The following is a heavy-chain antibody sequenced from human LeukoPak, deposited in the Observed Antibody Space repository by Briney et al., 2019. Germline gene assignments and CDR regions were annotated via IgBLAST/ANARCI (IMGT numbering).Heavy chain of an antibody. Sequence: SETLSLTCTVSGGSISSSSYYWGWIRQPPGKGLEWIGSIYDSGSTYYNPSLKSRVTISVATSKNQFSLKLSSVTAADTAVYYCAILVGAAVSDAFDIWGQGTMVTVSS. CDR2: IYDSGST. CDR3: AILVGAAVSDAFDI. D-gene: IGHD1-26*01. CDR1: GGSISSSSYY. J-gene: IGHJ3*02. V-gene: IGHV4-39*01.